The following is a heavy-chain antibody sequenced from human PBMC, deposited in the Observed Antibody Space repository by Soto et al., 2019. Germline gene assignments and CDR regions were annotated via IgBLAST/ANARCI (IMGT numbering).Heavy chain of an antibody. Sequence: GGSLRLSCAASGFTFSSYDMHWVRQATGKGLEWVSAIGTAGDTYYPGSVKGRFTISRENAKNSLYLQMNSLRAEDTAVYYCARVKVLTCYRRDSYYYYDTDAWRHGTPVTVS. D-gene: IGHD3-9*01. CDR2: IGTAGDT. V-gene: IGHV3-13*01. CDR1: GFTFSSYD. CDR3: ARVKVLTCYRRDSYYYYDTDA. J-gene: IGHJ6*02.